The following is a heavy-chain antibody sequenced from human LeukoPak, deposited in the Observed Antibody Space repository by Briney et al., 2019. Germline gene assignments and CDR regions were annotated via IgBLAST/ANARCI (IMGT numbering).Heavy chain of an antibody. D-gene: IGHD5-18*01. Sequence: SETLSLTCTVSGGSISSSSYYWGWIRQPPGKGLEWIGSIYYSGSTYYNPSLKSRVTISVDTSKNQFSLKLSSVTAADTAVYYCARVGYSYGGGIIDYWGQGTLVTVSS. CDR1: GGSISSSSYY. V-gene: IGHV4-39*07. CDR2: IYYSGST. CDR3: ARVGYSYGGGIIDY. J-gene: IGHJ4*02.